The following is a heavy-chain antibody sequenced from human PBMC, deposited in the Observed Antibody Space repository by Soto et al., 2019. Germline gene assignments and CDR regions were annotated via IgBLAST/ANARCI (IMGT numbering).Heavy chain of an antibody. CDR3: ARATPGYCSGGSCYSGFDY. CDR1: GGSLSGYY. V-gene: IGHV4-34*01. Sequence: QVQLQQWGAGLLKPSETLSLSCAVYGGSLSGYYWTWLRQPPGKGLEWIGEINHSGSTNYNPSLKSRVTISVDTSKKQFSLKLSSVTAADTAVYYCARATPGYCSGGSCYSGFDYWGQGTLVTVSS. CDR2: INHSGST. D-gene: IGHD2-15*01. J-gene: IGHJ4*02.